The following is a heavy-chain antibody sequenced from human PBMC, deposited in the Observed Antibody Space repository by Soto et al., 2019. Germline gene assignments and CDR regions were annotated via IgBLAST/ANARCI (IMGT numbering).Heavy chain of an antibody. CDR3: ARRDGRSTICLIKTEDVSDI. V-gene: IGHV1-69*02. D-gene: IGHD2-2*01. J-gene: IGHJ3*02. Sequence: QVPLVQSVAEVKKPGSSVQVSCKTSGGTFSSYTVSWVRQAPGQGLEWMGRIIPLHEIANYAEKFQGRVTMTADTSTGTVYMELNRLSSEDTAVYYCARRDGRSTICLIKTEDVSDIWGRGKMVTVSS. CDR2: IIPLHEIA. CDR1: GGTFSSYT.